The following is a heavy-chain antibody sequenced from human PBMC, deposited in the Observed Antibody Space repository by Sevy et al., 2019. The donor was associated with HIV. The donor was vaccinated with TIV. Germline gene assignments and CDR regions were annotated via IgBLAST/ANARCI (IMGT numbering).Heavy chain of an antibody. J-gene: IGHJ6*02. CDR3: AITPGKGIAARPNKNYYYYGMDV. V-gene: IGHV1-8*01. Sequence: ASVNVSCKASGYTFTSYDINWVRQATGQGLEWMGWMNPNSGNTGYAQKFQGRVTMTRNNSISTAYMELSSLRAEDTAVYYCAITPGKGIAARPNKNYYYYGMDVWGQGTTVTVSS. CDR2: MNPNSGNT. CDR1: GYTFTSYD. D-gene: IGHD6-6*01.